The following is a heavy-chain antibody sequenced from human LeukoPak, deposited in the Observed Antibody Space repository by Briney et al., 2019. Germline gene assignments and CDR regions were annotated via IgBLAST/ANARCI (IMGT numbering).Heavy chain of an antibody. CDR1: GGSISSGSYY. J-gene: IGHJ6*03. CDR3: AREKAGYCSSTSCYFWAEAHYYYYMDF. Sequence: SETLSLTCTVSGGSISSGSYYWSWIRQPAGKGLEWIGRIYTSGSTNYNPSLKSRVTISVDTSKNQFSLKLSSVTAADTAVYYCAREKAGYCSSTSCYFWAEAHYYYYMDFWGKGTTVTVSS. CDR2: IYTSGST. V-gene: IGHV4-61*02. D-gene: IGHD2-2*01.